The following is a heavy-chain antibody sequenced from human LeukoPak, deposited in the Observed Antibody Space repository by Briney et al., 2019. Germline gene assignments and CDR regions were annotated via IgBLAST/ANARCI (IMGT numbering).Heavy chain of an antibody. J-gene: IGHJ5*02. CDR2: FDSEDGET. D-gene: IGHD3-22*01. V-gene: IGHV1-24*01. CDR1: GYTLTELS. CDR3: ATRRDYYDSSGYPKNWFDP. Sequence: APVKVSCKVSGYTLTELSMHWVRQAPGKGLVWMGGFDSEDGETIYAQMFQGRVTMTEDTSTDTAYMELSSLRSEDTAVYYCATRRDYYDSSGYPKNWFDPWGQGTLVTVSS.